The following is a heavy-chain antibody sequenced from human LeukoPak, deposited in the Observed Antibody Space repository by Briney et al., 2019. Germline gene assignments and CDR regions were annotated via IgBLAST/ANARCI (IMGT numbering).Heavy chain of an antibody. CDR3: AIPYIAMDLYYFDY. Sequence: GASVKVSCKASGYTFTGYYMHWVRQAPGQGLEWMGWINPNSGGTNYAQKFQGRVTMTRDTSISTAYMELSRLRSDDTAVYYCAIPYIAMDLYYFDYWGQGTLVTVSS. CDR2: INPNSGGT. V-gene: IGHV1-2*02. D-gene: IGHD5-18*01. J-gene: IGHJ4*02. CDR1: GYTFTGYY.